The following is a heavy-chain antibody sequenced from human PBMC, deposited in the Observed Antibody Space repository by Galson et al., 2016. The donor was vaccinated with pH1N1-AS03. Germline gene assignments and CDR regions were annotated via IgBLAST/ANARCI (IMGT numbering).Heavy chain of an antibody. CDR2: IYWDDDK. CDR1: GFSHSASGVA. D-gene: IGHD4-23*01. CDR3: AHRHGGNSHYFGA. Sequence: PALVKPTQTLTLTCTLSGFSHSASGVAVAWIRQPPGKALEWLELIYWDDDKRYSPSLRDKLTITKDSSTNQVVLTMTNMDPVDTATYYCAHRHGGNSHYFGAWGPGTLVTVSS. J-gene: IGHJ4*02. V-gene: IGHV2-5*02.